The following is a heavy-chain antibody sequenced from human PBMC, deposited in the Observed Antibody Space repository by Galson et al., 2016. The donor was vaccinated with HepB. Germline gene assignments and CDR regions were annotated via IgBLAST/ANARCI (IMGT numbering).Heavy chain of an antibody. V-gene: IGHV3-53*01. CDR2: IYSDGSP. D-gene: IGHD4-17*01. CDR1: GFTVSSNY. J-gene: IGHJ4*02. CDR3: ARIYGDYFSS. Sequence: SLRLSCAVSGFTVSSNYMNWVRQAPGKGLEWISVIYSDGSPYYADSVKGRFTISRDNSKNTLYLHMNSLRAEDTAVYYCARIYGDYFSSWGQGTLVTVSS.